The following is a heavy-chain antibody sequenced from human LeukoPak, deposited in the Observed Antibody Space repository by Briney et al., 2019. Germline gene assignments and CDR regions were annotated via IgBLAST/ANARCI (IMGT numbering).Heavy chain of an antibody. CDR3: TKELHVAVAVADYYYFYMDV. Sequence: PGGSLRLSCTVSGITFSSYSFSWVRQAPGKGLEWLSTINGGGNTTFYADSVKGRFTISRDNSKNTLYLHMDSLRPDDTAIYYCTKELHVAVAVADYYYFYMDVWGRGTAVTVSS. J-gene: IGHJ6*03. D-gene: IGHD6-19*01. V-gene: IGHV3-23*01. CDR2: INGGGNTT. CDR1: GITFSSYS.